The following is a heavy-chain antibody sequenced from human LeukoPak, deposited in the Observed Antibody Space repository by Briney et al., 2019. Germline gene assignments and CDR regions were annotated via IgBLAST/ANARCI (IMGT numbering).Heavy chain of an antibody. CDR3: ARIGGTFYFHYHMDV. CDR2: IHYTGTT. CDR1: GGSFSGYY. V-gene: IGHV4-34*01. J-gene: IGHJ6*03. Sequence: SETLSLTCAVYGGSFSGYYWSWIRQPPGKGLEWIGSIHYTGTTYYSPSLKNRVTISIDTSRNQFSLKLSSVTAADTAVYYCARIGGTFYFHYHMDVWGKGTTVTVSS.